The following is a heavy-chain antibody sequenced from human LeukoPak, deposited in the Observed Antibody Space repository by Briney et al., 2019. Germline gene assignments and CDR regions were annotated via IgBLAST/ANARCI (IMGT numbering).Heavy chain of an antibody. D-gene: IGHD1-26*01. Sequence: ASVKVSCKASGYTFSRYGVNWVRQAPGQGLEWMGWISGKEGQTRYARKFQGRGTMTTDTSTSTAYMELRSLTSDDTAVYYCARDGEVGATLGGASYFWFDPWGQGTLVTVSS. J-gene: IGHJ5*02. CDR3: ARDGEVGATLGGASYFWFDP. CDR2: ISGKEGQT. V-gene: IGHV1-18*01. CDR1: GYTFSRYG.